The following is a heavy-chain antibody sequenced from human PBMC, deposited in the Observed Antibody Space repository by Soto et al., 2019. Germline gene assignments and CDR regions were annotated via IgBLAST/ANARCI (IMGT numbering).Heavy chain of an antibody. CDR2: IVAGGGST. J-gene: IGHJ4*02. D-gene: IGHD6-19*01. CDR3: ASDLCRGWRSWVN. V-gene: IGHV3-23*01. Sequence: EVQLLESGGDLVQPGGSLRLSCAASGFTFSTYAMSWVRQAPGKGLAWVSAIVAGGGSTYYADAVKRRFTISSDNSNQRLYLPVHSLRAEDPAFYCCASDLCRGWRSWVNWGQGTLVTVSS. CDR1: GFTFSTYA.